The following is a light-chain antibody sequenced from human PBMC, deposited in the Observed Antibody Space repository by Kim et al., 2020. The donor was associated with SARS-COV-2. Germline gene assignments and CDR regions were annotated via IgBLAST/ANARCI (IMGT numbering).Light chain of an antibody. J-gene: IGKJ4*01. CDR1: QSVSTY. Sequence: SWSPRERATLSCRASQSVSTYLAWYRQKPGQAPRLLIYDASNRATGIPARFSGSGSGTDFTLTISSLEPEDFAVYYCQQRSNWPTFGGGTKVDIK. V-gene: IGKV3-11*01. CDR2: DAS. CDR3: QQRSNWPT.